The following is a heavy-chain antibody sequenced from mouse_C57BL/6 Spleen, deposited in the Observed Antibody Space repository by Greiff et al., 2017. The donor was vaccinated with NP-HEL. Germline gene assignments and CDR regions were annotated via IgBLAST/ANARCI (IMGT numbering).Heavy chain of an antibody. CDR2: INPGSGGT. V-gene: IGHV1-54*01. CDR3: ARSGNYDYDVADY. CDR1: GYAFTNYL. D-gene: IGHD2-4*01. Sequence: QVQLQQSGAELVRPGTSVKVSCKASGYAFTNYLIEWVKQRPGQGLEWIGVINPGSGGTNYNEKFKGKATLTADKSSSTAYMQLSSLTSEDSAVYFCARSGNYDYDVADYWGQGTTLTVSS. J-gene: IGHJ2*01.